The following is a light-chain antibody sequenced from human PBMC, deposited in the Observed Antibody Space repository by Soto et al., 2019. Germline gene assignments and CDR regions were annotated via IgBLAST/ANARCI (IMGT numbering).Light chain of an antibody. Sequence: IVLMQSQGTLSLSPCEIAALSARASQSVSSSYLAWYQQKPGQAPRLLIYRTSNRATGIPDRFSGSGSGTDFTLTISRLEPEDFAVYWCQQYDSSPRTFGQGTKVDIK. J-gene: IGKJ1*01. CDR3: QQYDSSPRT. CDR1: QSVSSSY. V-gene: IGKV3-20*01. CDR2: RTS.